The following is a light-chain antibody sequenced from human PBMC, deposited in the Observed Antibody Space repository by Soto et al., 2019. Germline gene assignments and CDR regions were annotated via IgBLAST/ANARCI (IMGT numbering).Light chain of an antibody. CDR3: QQYGSSPIT. V-gene: IGKV3-20*01. CDR1: QTVRNNY. J-gene: IGKJ5*01. Sequence: EFVLTQSPGTLSLSPGERATLSCRASQTVRNNYLAWYQQKPGQAPRLLIYGASTRATGIPARFSGSGSGTEFTLTISRLEPEDFAVYYCQQYGSSPITFGQGTRLEIK. CDR2: GAS.